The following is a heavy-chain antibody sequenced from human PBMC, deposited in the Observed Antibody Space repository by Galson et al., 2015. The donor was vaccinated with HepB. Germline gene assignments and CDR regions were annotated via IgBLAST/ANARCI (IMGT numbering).Heavy chain of an antibody. D-gene: IGHD2-15*01. CDR1: GFTFSDYY. Sequence: SLRLSCAASGFTFSDYYMSWIRQAPGKGLEWVSYISSSSSYTNYADSVKGRFTISRDNAKNSLYLQMNSLRAEDTAVYYCARECSGGSCLDYWGQGTLVTVSS. V-gene: IGHV3-11*06. CDR3: ARECSGGSCLDY. CDR2: ISSSSSYT. J-gene: IGHJ4*02.